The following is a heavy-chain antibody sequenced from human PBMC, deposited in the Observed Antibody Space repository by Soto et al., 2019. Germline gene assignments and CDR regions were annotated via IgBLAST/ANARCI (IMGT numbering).Heavy chain of an antibody. CDR1: GGPIRGYT. CDR2: ISSSSSFI. J-gene: IGHJ3*02. CDR3: ARHDYGLGGDACDS. V-gene: IGHV3-21*01. D-gene: IGHD4-17*01. Sequence: SLILSCVVYGGPIRGYTVSWINQAKGRGLECVSSISSSSSFIYYADSVKGRFTISRDNAKNSLYLQMNSLRADDTAGDDCARHDYGLGGDACDSCGQGT.